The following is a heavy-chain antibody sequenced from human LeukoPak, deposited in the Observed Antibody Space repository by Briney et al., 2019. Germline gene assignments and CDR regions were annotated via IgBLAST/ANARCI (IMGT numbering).Heavy chain of an antibody. CDR1: GFTFSSYA. Sequence: GGSLRLSCAASGFTFSSYAMHWVRQAPGKGLEWVAVISYDGSNKYYADSVKGRFTISRDNSKNTLYLQMNSLRAEDTAVYYCASHMADTGGDFDYWGQGTLVTVSS. V-gene: IGHV3-30-3*01. CDR2: ISYDGSNK. CDR3: ASHMADTGGDFDY. D-gene: IGHD7-27*01. J-gene: IGHJ4*02.